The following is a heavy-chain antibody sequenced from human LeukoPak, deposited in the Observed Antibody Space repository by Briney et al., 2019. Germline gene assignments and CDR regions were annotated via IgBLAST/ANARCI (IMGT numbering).Heavy chain of an antibody. CDR1: GFTFSNYV. D-gene: IGHD3-22*01. CDR3: AKGERTYYYDSSGQPFDY. J-gene: IGHJ4*02. V-gene: IGHV3-30*18. CDR2: IAHDGSNK. Sequence: PGGSLRLSCAASGFTFSNYVMQWVRQAPGKGLEWVALIAHDGSNKYYADSVKGRFTISRDNSKNTLYLQMNSLRAEDTAVYYCAKGERTYYYDSSGQPFDYWGQGTLVTVSS.